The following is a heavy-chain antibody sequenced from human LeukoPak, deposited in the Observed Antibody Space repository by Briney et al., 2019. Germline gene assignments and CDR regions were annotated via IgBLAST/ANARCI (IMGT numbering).Heavy chain of an antibody. J-gene: IGHJ4*02. V-gene: IGHV1-18*01. D-gene: IGHD5-12*01. CDR1: GYTFTSYV. CDR3: ARTSHYVDIAATIPYGIYYFDY. CDR2: SNANNGKT. Sequence: GASVKDSCKASGYTFTSYVINGVRQAPGQGLDGMGGSNANNGKTNYAQKLQCRVTITTDTSTSTAYMELRSLRSDDTAVYYCARTSHYVDIAATIPYGIYYFDYWGQGTLVTVSS.